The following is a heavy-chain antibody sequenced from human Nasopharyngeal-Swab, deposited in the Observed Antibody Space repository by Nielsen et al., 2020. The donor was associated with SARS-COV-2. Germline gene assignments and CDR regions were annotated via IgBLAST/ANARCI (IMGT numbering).Heavy chain of an antibody. CDR1: GGSFTNSA. Sequence: SSVKVSCKTSGGSFTNSAINWVRQAPGQGLEWMGGIVPALGLPNYAQNFRGRVTISADRSTTTSYLELSSLRSEDTAIYYCAREGEYGSYDAPDYWGQGTLVTVSS. CDR3: AREGEYGSYDAPDY. V-gene: IGHV1-69*10. J-gene: IGHJ4*02. CDR2: IVPALGLP. D-gene: IGHD3-10*01.